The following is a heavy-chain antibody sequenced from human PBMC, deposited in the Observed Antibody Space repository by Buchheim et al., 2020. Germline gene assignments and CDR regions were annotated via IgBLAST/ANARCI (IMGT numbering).Heavy chain of an antibody. CDR3: ARAYSNLDGDSYYYGLDV. J-gene: IGHJ6*02. V-gene: IGHV3-30-3*01. CDR1: GFTFSSYA. D-gene: IGHD4-11*01. CDR2: ISYDGSNK. Sequence: QVQLVESGGGVVQPGRSLRLSCAASGFTFSSYAMHWVRQAPGKGLEWVAVISYDGSNKYYADSVKGRFTISRDNSMNTLFLQMNSLRAEDTAVYYCARAYSNLDGDSYYYGLDVWGQGTT.